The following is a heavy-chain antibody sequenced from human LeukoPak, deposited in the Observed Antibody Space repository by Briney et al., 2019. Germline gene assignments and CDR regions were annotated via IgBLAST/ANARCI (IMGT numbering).Heavy chain of an antibody. CDR3: ARVQTRGQWLPYYYGMDV. Sequence: SETLSLTCAVYGGSFSGYYWSWIRQPPGKGLEWIGEINHSGSTNYNPSLKSRVTISVDTSKNQFSLKLSSVTAADTAVYYCARVQTRGQWLPYYYGMDVWGQGTTVTVSS. J-gene: IGHJ6*02. D-gene: IGHD6-19*01. CDR2: INHSGST. V-gene: IGHV4-34*01. CDR1: GGSFSGYY.